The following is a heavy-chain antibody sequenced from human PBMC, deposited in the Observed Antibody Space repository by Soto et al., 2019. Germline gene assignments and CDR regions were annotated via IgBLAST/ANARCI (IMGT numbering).Heavy chain of an antibody. V-gene: IGHV4-31*03. D-gene: IGHD2-8*01. Sequence: PSETLSLTCTVSGGSISSGGYYWSWIRQHPGKGLEWIGYIYYSGSTYYNPSLKSRVTISVDTSKNQFSLKLSSVTAADTAVYYCARAKAITNPTTNWFDPWGQGTLVTVSS. J-gene: IGHJ5*02. CDR2: IYYSGST. CDR3: ARAKAITNPTTNWFDP. CDR1: GGSISSGGYY.